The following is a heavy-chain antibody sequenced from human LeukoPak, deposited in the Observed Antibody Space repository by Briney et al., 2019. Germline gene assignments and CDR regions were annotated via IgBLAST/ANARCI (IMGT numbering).Heavy chain of an antibody. Sequence: KTSETLSLTCTVSGGSFSGYYWSWIRQPAGKGLEWIGRIYTSGYTNYNPSLKSRVTMSVDTSKNQFSLKLSSVTAADAAVYYCAREWEDLYCSGGSCYWFGFDYWGQGTLVTVSS. CDR3: AREWEDLYCSGGSCYWFGFDY. D-gene: IGHD2-15*01. J-gene: IGHJ4*02. CDR1: GGSFSGYY. CDR2: IYTSGYT. V-gene: IGHV4-4*07.